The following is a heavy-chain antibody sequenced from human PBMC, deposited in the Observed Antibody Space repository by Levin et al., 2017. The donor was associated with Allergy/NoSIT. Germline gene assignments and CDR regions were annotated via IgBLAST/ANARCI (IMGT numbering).Heavy chain of an antibody. D-gene: IGHD2-15*01. CDR2: IHYSGST. J-gene: IGHJ6*02. CDR3: ARDRVVASSGTYYYYGMAV. Sequence: NASETLSLTCIVSGGSISSYHWSWIRQPPGKGLEWIGYIHYSGSTDYNPSLKSRVTISIDTSKSQFSLTLNSVSAADTAVYYCARDRVVASSGTYYYYGMAVWGRGTTVTVSS. V-gene: IGHV4-59*01. CDR1: GGSISSYH.